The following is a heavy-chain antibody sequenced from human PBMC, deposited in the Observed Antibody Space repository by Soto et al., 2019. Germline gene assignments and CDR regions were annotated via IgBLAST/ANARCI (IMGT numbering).Heavy chain of an antibody. J-gene: IGHJ4*02. CDR3: ARAGAAADHFDY. CDR1: GFTFSDYY. D-gene: IGHD6-13*01. CDR2: ISSSSSYT. V-gene: IGHV3-11*06. Sequence: QVQLVESGGGLVKPGGSLRLSCAASGFTFSDYYMSWIRQAPGKGLERVSYISSSSSYTNYADSVKGRFTISRDNAKNSLYLQMNSLRAEDTAVYYCARAGAAADHFDYWGQGTLVTVSS.